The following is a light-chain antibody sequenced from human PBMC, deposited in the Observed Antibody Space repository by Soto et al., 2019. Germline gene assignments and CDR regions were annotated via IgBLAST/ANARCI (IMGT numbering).Light chain of an antibody. CDR3: SSYAGTPSWV. V-gene: IGLV2-8*01. CDR1: SSDIGGYNR. CDR2: EVS. Sequence: QSALTQPPSASGSPGQSVTISCTGTSSDIGGYNRVSWFQQHPGKAPKLMVYEVSERPSGVPDRFSGSMSGNTASLTVSGLLPENEADSYRSSYAGTPSWVFGGGTQLTVL. J-gene: IGLJ2*01.